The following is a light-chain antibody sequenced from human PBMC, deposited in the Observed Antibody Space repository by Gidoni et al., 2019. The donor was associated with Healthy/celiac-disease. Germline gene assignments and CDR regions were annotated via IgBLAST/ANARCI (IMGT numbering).Light chain of an antibody. V-gene: IGKV1-39*01. CDR2: AAS. CDR1: QSISSY. J-gene: IGKJ4*01. Sequence: DIQMPQSPSSLSASVGDRVTITCRASQSISSYFNWYQQQPGTAPKLLIYAASSLQSGVPSRFSCSGSGTDFALTISSLQPEDFATYYYQQSYSTPLGLTFGGGTKVEIK. CDR3: QQSYSTPLGLT.